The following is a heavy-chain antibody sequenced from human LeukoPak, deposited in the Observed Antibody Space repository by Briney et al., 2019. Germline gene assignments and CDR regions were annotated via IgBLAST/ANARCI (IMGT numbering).Heavy chain of an antibody. CDR2: IYYSGST. D-gene: IGHD5-18*01. CDR1: GGFISSYY. Sequence: SETLSLTCTVSGGFISSYYWSWIRQPPGKGLEWIGYIYYSGSTNYNPSLKSRVTISVNTSKNQFSLKLSSVTAADAAVYYCAGRGYSYGNDDYWGQGTLVTVSS. CDR3: AGRGYSYGNDDY. V-gene: IGHV4-59*01. J-gene: IGHJ4*02.